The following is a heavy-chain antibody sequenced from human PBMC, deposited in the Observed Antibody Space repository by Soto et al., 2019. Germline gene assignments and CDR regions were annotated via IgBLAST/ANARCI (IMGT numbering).Heavy chain of an antibody. CDR2: ISGSGDRT. CDR1: GITISNYP. J-gene: IGHJ4*02. V-gene: IGHV3-23*01. Sequence: EVQLLESGGGLVQPGGSLRLSCAASGITISNYPMSWVRQAPGKGLDWVSGISGSGDRTYYADSAKGRFTVSKDISRNSLSLQLDSLGVEDTAVYFWVKDDGGYPSTAPHWGQGTLSTVST. CDR3: VKDDGGYPSTAPH. D-gene: IGHD3-22*01.